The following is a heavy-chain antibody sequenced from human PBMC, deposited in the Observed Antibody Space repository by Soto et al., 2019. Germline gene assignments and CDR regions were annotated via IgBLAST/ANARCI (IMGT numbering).Heavy chain of an antibody. CDR2: INSDGSDT. CDR3: VRDRDGYNF. J-gene: IGHJ3*01. V-gene: IGHV3-74*01. Sequence: EVQLVESGGGLVQPGGSLRLSCAASGFTFSTFVMHWVHQAPGKGLVWVSRINSDGSDTRYADSVKGRFTISRDNARNTLDLQMSSLRAEDTAVYFCVRDRDGYNFWGQGTMVTVSS. CDR1: GFTFSTFV. D-gene: IGHD5-12*01.